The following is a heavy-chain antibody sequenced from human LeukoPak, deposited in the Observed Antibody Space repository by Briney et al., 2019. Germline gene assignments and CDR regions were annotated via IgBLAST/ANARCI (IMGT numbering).Heavy chain of an antibody. CDR3: AREGGYNTPNAFDI. CDR1: GFTFSDNY. CDR2: ISSSGRTT. D-gene: IGHD3-22*01. V-gene: IGHV3-11*01. J-gene: IGHJ3*02. Sequence: PGGSLRLSCAASGFTFSDNYMSWIRQAPGKGMEWVSYISSSGRTTVYADSVKGRFTISRDNTKNSPSLQMNSLRAEDTAVYYCAREGGYNTPNAFDIWGQGTMVTVSS.